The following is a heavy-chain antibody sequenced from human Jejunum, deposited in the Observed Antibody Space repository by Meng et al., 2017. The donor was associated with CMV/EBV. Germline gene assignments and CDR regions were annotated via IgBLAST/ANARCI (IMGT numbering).Heavy chain of an antibody. CDR2: IYIGSST. CDR3: ARFSIVGRTNAFDL. D-gene: IGHD1-26*01. J-gene: IGHJ3*01. CDR1: GFSVSTDY. V-gene: IGHV3-53*01. Sequence: ASGFSVSTDYMSWVRQAQGKGLEWVSSIYIGSSTDYADSVKGRFTISRDNPKNTLILQMNNLRAEDTALYYCARFSIVGRTNAFDLWGHGTMVTVSS.